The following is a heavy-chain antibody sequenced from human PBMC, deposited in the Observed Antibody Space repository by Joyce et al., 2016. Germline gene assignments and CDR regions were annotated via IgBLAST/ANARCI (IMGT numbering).Heavy chain of an antibody. CDR2: IDPSDSYT. Sequence: EVQLVQSGAEVKKPGESLKISCKGSGYNFTNYWISWVRQMPGKGLVWLGRIDPSDSYTNHSPSFRGHVTISVDKSISTAYLQWSSLQASDSAVYYCARLYGSGWTEENWFDPWGQGTLVTVSS. D-gene: IGHD6-19*01. CDR3: ARLYGSGWTEENWFDP. CDR1: GYNFTNYW. J-gene: IGHJ5*02. V-gene: IGHV5-10-1*01.